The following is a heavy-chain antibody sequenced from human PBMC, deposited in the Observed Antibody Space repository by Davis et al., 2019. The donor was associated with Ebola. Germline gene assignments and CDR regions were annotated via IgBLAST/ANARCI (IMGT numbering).Heavy chain of an antibody. CDR1: GFTFSDHY. CDR2: TRNKATSYTT. J-gene: IGHJ3*02. CDR3: VRGPLIDDYGASFDI. D-gene: IGHD3-16*01. V-gene: IGHV3-72*01. Sequence: GESLKISCAASGFTFSDHYMDWVRQAPGKGLEWVGRTRNKATSYTTEFAASVKGRFTISRDDSKDALYLQMNSLKTEDTAVYYCVRGPLIDDYGASFDIWSQGTMVTVSS.